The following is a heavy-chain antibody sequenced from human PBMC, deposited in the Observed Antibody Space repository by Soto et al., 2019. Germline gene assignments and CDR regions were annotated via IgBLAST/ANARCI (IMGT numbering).Heavy chain of an antibody. D-gene: IGHD3-10*01. Sequence: ASVKVSCKVSGYTLTELSMHWVRQAPGKGLEWMGGFDPEDGETIYAQKFQGRVTMTEDTSTDTAYMELSSLRSEDTAVYYCATDFYGSWREGLTYYYYVMDVWGQRSTVTVSS. J-gene: IGHJ6*02. CDR2: FDPEDGET. V-gene: IGHV1-24*01. CDR3: ATDFYGSWREGLTYYYYVMDV. CDR1: GYTLTELS.